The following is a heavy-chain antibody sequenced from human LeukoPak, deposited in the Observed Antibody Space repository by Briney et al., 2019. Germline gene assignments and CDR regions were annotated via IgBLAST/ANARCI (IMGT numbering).Heavy chain of an antibody. J-gene: IGHJ5*02. V-gene: IGHV4-59*01. Sequence: KPSETLSLTCTVSGGSISSYYWSWMRQPPGKGLEWIGYIYYSESTNYNPSLKSRVTISVDTSKNQFSLKLSSVTAADTAVYYCARERTDYDFSSVRRWETSNWFDPWGQGTLVTVSS. D-gene: IGHD3-3*01. CDR3: ARERTDYDFSSVRRWETSNWFDP. CDR1: GGSISSYY. CDR2: IYYSEST.